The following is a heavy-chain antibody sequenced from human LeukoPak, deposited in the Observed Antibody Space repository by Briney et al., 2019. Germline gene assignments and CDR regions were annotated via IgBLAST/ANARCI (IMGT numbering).Heavy chain of an antibody. CDR1: GGSFSGYY. Sequence: SETLSLTCAVYGGSFSGYYWSWIRQPPGKGLEWIGEINHSGSTNYNPSLKSRVTISVDTSKNQFSLKLSSVTAADTAMYYCARLGDDILTGYYSYAFDIWGQGTMVTVSS. CDR2: INHSGST. V-gene: IGHV4-34*01. CDR3: ARLGDDILTGYYSYAFDI. J-gene: IGHJ3*02. D-gene: IGHD3-9*01.